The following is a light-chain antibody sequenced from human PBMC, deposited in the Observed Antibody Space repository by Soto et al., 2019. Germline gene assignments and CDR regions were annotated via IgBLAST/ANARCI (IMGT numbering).Light chain of an antibody. V-gene: IGKV4-1*01. Sequence: IVMTQSPDSLAVSLGERATISCKSSQSVLYSSNNKSYLAWYQQKPGQPPRLLIYWASTRESGVPDRFSGSGSGTYFTLTISSLQAEDVAVYYCQQYFSTPTITFGQGTRLEIK. CDR3: QQYFSTPTIT. J-gene: IGKJ5*01. CDR2: WAS. CDR1: QSVLYSSNNKSY.